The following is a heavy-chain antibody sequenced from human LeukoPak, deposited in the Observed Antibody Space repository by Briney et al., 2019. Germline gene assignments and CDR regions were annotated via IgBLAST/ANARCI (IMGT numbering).Heavy chain of an antibody. D-gene: IGHD3-16*01. CDR2: IYYSGST. J-gene: IGHJ3*02. Sequence: SETLSLTCTVSGGSISSYYWSWIRQPPGKGLEWIGYIYYSGSTSYNPSLKSRVTMSVDTSKNQFSLKLSSVTAADTAVYCCARLWGSYAFDIWGQGTMVTVSS. CDR1: GGSISSYY. V-gene: IGHV4-59*08. CDR3: ARLWGSYAFDI.